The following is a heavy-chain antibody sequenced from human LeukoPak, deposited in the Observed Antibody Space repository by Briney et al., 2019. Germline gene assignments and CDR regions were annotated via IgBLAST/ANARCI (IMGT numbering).Heavy chain of an antibody. Sequence: GGSLRLSCAASGFTVSSNYMSWVRQAPGKGLEWVSVIYSGGSTYYADSVKGRFTISRDNSKNTLYLQMNSLRAEDTAVYYCASRVYGGSYGVLDYWGQGTLVTVSS. J-gene: IGHJ4*02. D-gene: IGHD1-26*01. CDR1: GFTVSSNY. CDR3: ASRVYGGSYGVLDY. V-gene: IGHV3-66*01. CDR2: IYSGGST.